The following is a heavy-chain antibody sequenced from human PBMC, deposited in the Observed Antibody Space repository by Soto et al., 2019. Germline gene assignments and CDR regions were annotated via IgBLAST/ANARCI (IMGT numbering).Heavy chain of an antibody. CDR2: ISSSSSST. J-gene: IGHJ6*02. V-gene: IGHV3-11*06. CDR3: ARDRGRGSIFGGHTGMDV. CDR1: GFIFRDFY. D-gene: IGHD3-3*01. Sequence: QVQLLESGGGLVKPGGSLRLSCAASGFIFRDFYMSWIRQVPGQGLEWLSKISSSSSSTDYADSVKGRFTISRDNAKNSLYLQMSSLRAEDTAVYYCARDRGRGSIFGGHTGMDVWGQGTTVTVS.